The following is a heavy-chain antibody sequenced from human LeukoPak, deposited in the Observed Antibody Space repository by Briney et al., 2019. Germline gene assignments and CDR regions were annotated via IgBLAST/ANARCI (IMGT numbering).Heavy chain of an antibody. CDR2: IAHDGGNK. D-gene: IGHD3-22*01. CDR3: ARWDDSSGYYPYYFDY. Sequence: GGSLRLSCAASGFTFSSYDLHWVRQAPGKGLEWVAVIAHDGGNKYYADSVKGRFTISRDNSKNTLYLQMNSLRAEDTAVYYCARWDDSSGYYPYYFDYWGQGTLVTVSS. CDR1: GFTFSSYD. J-gene: IGHJ4*02. V-gene: IGHV3-30*03.